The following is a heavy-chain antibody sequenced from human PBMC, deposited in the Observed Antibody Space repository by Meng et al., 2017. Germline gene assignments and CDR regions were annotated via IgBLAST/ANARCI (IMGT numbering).Heavy chain of an antibody. J-gene: IGHJ5*02. CDR3: ARKFTMVRGIYNWFDP. Sequence: QVEPQHWVAVLWKTSEALSLTGAVYGGSFSGYYWSWIRQPPGKGLEWIGEINHSGSTNYNPSLKSRVTISVDTSKNQFSLKLSSVTAADTAVYYCARKFTMVRGIYNWFDPWGQGTLVTVSS. D-gene: IGHD3-10*01. V-gene: IGHV4-34*01. CDR1: GGSFSGYY. CDR2: INHSGST.